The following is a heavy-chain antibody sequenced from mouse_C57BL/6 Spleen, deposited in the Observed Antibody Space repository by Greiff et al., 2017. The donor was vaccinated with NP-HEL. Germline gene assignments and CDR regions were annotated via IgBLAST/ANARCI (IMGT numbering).Heavy chain of an antibody. D-gene: IGHD2-2*01. J-gene: IGHJ4*01. V-gene: IGHV1-55*01. CDR1: GYTFTSYW. CDR2: INPYNGGT. Sequence: VQLQQPGAELVKPGASVKMSCKASGYTFTSYWITWVKQRPGQGLEWIGVINPYNGGTSYNQKFKGKATLTVDKSSSTAYMELNSLTSEDSAVYYCARKGLRNAMDYWGQGTSVTVSS. CDR3: ARKGLRNAMDY.